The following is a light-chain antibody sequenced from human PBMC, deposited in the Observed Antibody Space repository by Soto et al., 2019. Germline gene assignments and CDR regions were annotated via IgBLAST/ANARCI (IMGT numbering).Light chain of an antibody. CDR1: QSVSSS. V-gene: IGKV3D-15*01. J-gene: IGKJ1*01. CDR3: QHYKMYSPWT. Sequence: EIVVTQSPATLSVSPGERVTLSCRASQSVSSSLAWYQQRPGQAPRLLIYGVSSRATGIPDRFSGSGSGTDFTLTISSLQPDDFATYYCQHYKMYSPWTFGQGTKVDIK. CDR2: GVS.